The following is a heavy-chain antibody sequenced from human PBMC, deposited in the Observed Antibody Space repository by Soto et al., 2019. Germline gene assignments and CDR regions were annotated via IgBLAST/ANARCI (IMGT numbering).Heavy chain of an antibody. CDR2: MNPNSGNT. CDR3: ASARYCSGGRCYSELDY. Sequence: QVQLVQSGSEVKKPGASVKVSCKASGDTFTSADINWVRQATGQGMEWMGWMNPNSGNTGYAQKFKGRFTMTRNTSISTAYMELSSLRSEDTAVYYCASARYCSGGRCYSELDYWGQGTLVTVSS. V-gene: IGHV1-8*01. J-gene: IGHJ4*02. CDR1: GDTFTSAD. D-gene: IGHD2-15*01.